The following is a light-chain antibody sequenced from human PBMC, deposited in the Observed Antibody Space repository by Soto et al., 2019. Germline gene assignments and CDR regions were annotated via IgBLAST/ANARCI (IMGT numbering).Light chain of an antibody. J-gene: IGKJ3*01. CDR2: DAS. V-gene: IGKV3-11*01. CDR3: QQRSNWPPFT. Sequence: EIVLTQSPATLSLSPGERATLSCRNSRSVSRYLAWYQQKPGQAPRLLIFDASNRATGIPARFSGSGSGTEFTLTISRLEPEDFAVYYCQQRSNWPPFTFGPGTKVDIK. CDR1: RSVSRY.